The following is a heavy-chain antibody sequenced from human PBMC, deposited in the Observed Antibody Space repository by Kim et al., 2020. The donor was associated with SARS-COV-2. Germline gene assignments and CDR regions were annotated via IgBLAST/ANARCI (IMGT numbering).Heavy chain of an antibody. CDR3: SAAPITTRAWG. CDR2: AYYGGIT. CDR1: GGSISSTPYY. J-gene: IGHJ4*02. Sequence: SETLSLTCSSPGGSISSTPYYWAWFRQPPGKGLEWIGSAYYGGITYYNVSLKTRVTISLDTSTKQCFLRLTSVTAADTAMYFCSAAPITTRAWGWGQGTL. D-gene: IGHD3-22*01. V-gene: IGHV4-39*01.